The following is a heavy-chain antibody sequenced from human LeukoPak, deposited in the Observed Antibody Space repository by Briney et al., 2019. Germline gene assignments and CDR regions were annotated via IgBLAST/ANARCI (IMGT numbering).Heavy chain of an antibody. CDR3: AKVGYYNDSSGYYLDYFDY. V-gene: IGHV3-23*01. D-gene: IGHD3-22*01. Sequence: GSLRLSCAASKFTFSTFSMSWVRQAPGKGLEWVSSISGSGGYTYYADSVKGRFTISRDNSKNTLFLQMNSLRAEDTAVYYCAKVGYYNDSSGYYLDYFDYWGQGTLVTVSS. CDR1: KFTFSTFS. J-gene: IGHJ4*02. CDR2: ISGSGGYT.